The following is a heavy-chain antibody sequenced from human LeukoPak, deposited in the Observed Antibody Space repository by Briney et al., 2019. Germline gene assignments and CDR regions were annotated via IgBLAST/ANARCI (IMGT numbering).Heavy chain of an antibody. CDR1: GYTFTNYD. V-gene: IGHV1-8*01. CDR2: MNPNSGNT. D-gene: IGHD6-13*01. CDR3: AREQQLGYLFDP. Sequence: ASVKVSCKASGYTFTNYDINWVRQATGQGLEWMGWMNPNSGNTGYAQKFQDRVTMTTATSTSTAYMELRSLRSDDTAVYYCAREQQLGYLFDPWGQGTLVTVSS. J-gene: IGHJ5*02.